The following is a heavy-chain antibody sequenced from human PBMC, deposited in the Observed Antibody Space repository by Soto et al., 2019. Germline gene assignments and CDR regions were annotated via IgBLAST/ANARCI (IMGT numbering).Heavy chain of an antibody. CDR1: GYSFTSYW. D-gene: IGHD3-22*01. CDR2: IYPGDSDT. CDR3: ARPLDSSAKGGDAFDI. V-gene: IGHV5-51*01. J-gene: IGHJ3*02. Sequence: PGESLKISCKGSGYSFTSYWIGWVRRMPGKGLEWMGIIYPGDSDTRYSPSFQGQVTISADKSISTAYLQWSSLKASDTAMYYCARPLDSSAKGGDAFDIWGQGTMVTVSS.